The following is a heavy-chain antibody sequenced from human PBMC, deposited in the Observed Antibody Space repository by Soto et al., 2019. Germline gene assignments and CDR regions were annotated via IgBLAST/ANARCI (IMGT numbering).Heavy chain of an antibody. D-gene: IGHD3-10*01. CDR2: INVYNGNT. CDR1: GYTFTNYG. V-gene: IGHV1-18*01. Sequence: ASVKVSCKASGYTFTNYGISWVRQAPGQGLEWMGWINVYNGNTKYAQKVQGRVTMTTDTSTSTAYMELRSLRSDDTAVYYCARGVGSGSYYNQYNWFDPWGQGTPVTVS. CDR3: ARGVGSGSYYNQYNWFDP. J-gene: IGHJ5*02.